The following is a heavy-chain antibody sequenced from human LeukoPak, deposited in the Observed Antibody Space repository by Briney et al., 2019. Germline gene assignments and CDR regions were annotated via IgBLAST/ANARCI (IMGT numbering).Heavy chain of an antibody. Sequence: ASVKVSCKASGHTFTDYYIHWVRQAPGQGLEWMGRINPNSGGTNYAQRFQGRVTVTRDTSISTAYMELSTLRSDDAAVYYCARDKRSTAGNWFDPWGQGTLVTVSS. D-gene: IGHD1-14*01. J-gene: IGHJ5*02. CDR1: GHTFTDYY. CDR2: INPNSGGT. V-gene: IGHV1-2*06. CDR3: ARDKRSTAGNWFDP.